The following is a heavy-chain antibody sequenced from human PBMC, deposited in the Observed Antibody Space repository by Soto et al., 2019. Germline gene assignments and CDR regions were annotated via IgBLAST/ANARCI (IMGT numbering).Heavy chain of an antibody. CDR1: GGTFSSYA. CDR3: AGAAAVRGAYYYYGMDV. J-gene: IGHJ6*02. V-gene: IGHV1-69*06. CDR2: IIPIFGTA. D-gene: IGHD6-13*01. Sequence: SVKFSCKASGGTFSSYAISWARQAPGQGLEWMGGIIPIFGTANYAQKFQGRVTITADKSTSTAYMELSSLRSEDTAVYYCAGAAAVRGAYYYYGMDVWGQGTTVTVSS.